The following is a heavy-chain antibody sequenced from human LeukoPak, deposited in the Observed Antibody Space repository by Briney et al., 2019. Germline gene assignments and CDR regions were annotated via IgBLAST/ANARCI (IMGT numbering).Heavy chain of an antibody. V-gene: IGHV1-46*01. D-gene: IGHD3-22*01. CDR1: GYTFTSYY. CDR3: ARSLFRYYDSSGDNWFDP. CDR2: INPSGGST. J-gene: IGHJ5*02. Sequence: GASVKASCKASGYTFTSYYMHWVRQAPGQGLEWMGIINPSGGSTSYAQKFQGRVTMTRDTSTSTVYMELSSLRSEDTAVYYCARSLFRYYDSSGDNWFDPWGQGTLVTVSS.